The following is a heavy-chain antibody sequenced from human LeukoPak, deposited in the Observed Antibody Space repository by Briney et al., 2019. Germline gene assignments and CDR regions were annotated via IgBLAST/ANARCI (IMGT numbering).Heavy chain of an antibody. V-gene: IGHV4-59*12. J-gene: IGHJ4*02. CDR2: IYCGST. CDR3: ARDLRYYYGSGSEGY. CDR1: GGSISSYY. Sequence: SETLSLTCTVSGGSISSYYWSWIRQPPGKGLEWIGSIYCGSTYYNPSLKSRVTISVDTSKNQFSLKLSSVTAADTAVYYCARDLRYYYGSGSEGYWGQGTLVTVSS. D-gene: IGHD3-10*01.